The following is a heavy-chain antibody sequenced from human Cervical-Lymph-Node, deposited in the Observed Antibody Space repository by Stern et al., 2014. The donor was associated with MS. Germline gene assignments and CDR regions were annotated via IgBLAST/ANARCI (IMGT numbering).Heavy chain of an antibody. V-gene: IGHV1-69*01. D-gene: IGHD6-13*01. J-gene: IGHJ5*02. CDR3: ALSSETSDRWYSLGYDL. CDR2: IFPVFGTP. Sequence: QVQLQQSGAEATKPGSSVKVSCKASGGTFSKFPSSWVRQAPGQGLEWMGGIFPVFGTPTYAQEFRGRVTITADVSTSTVYMELSSLRSDDTAVYYCALSSETSDRWYSLGYDLWGQGTLVTVSS. CDR1: GGTFSKFP.